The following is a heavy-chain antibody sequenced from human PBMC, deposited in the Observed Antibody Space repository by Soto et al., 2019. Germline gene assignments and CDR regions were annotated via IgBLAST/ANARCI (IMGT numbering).Heavy chain of an antibody. J-gene: IGHJ6*02. V-gene: IGHV1-18*01. CDR1: GYTFTSYG. CDR2: IGTYNGDT. CDR3: ARIRADLGYCGGRSCLPYYNGMDV. D-gene: IGHD2-15*01. Sequence: QVQLVQSGAEVKKPGASVKVSCKASGYTFTSYGISWVRQAPGQGLGWLGWIGTYNGDTNYAQNFQGRVTMTTDTSTRTGYIELRSLRSDDSAVYYCARIRADLGYCGGRSCLPYYNGMDVWGQGTTVTVSS.